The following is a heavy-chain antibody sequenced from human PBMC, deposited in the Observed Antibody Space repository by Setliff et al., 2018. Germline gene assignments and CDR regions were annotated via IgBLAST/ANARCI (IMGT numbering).Heavy chain of an antibody. J-gene: IGHJ4*02. CDR3: TRGAISGHDLGSPY. D-gene: IGHD5-12*01. CDR2: ISAYNGNT. V-gene: IGHV1-18*01. Sequence: ASVKVSCKASGYTFTSYGISWVRQAPGQGLEWMGWISAYNGNTNYAQNLQGRLTLTTDISTSTAYMELGSLTTDDTAVYYCTRGAISGHDLGSPYWGQGTLVTVSS. CDR1: GYTFTSYG.